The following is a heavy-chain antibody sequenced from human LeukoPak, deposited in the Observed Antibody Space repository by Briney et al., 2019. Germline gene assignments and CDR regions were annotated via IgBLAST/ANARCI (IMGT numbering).Heavy chain of an antibody. CDR1: GFTFSSCG. V-gene: IGHV3-33*01. CDR2: IWYDGSNK. Sequence: PGGSLRLSCAASGFTFSSCGMHWVRQAPGKGLEWVAVIWYDGSNKYYADSVKGRFTISRDNSKNMLYLQMNSLRAEDTAVYYCARVTSVTQAHGMDVWGKGTTVTVSS. J-gene: IGHJ6*04. D-gene: IGHD4-17*01. CDR3: ARVTSVTQAHGMDV.